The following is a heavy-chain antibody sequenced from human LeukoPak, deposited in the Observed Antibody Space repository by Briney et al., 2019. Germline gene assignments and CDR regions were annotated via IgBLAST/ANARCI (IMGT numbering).Heavy chain of an antibody. CDR1: GFTFSDYF. D-gene: IGHD2-15*01. Sequence: GGSLILSCTASGFTFSDYFVNWVRLTPGKRLEWISYISVSGNTVYYADSVRGRFSISRDFAGNSVYLQMNSRRVDDAAVYYCSRGGGSTGVFDIWGQGTLVTVSS. CDR2: ISVSGNTV. V-gene: IGHV3-11*04. J-gene: IGHJ3*02. CDR3: SRGGGSTGVFDI.